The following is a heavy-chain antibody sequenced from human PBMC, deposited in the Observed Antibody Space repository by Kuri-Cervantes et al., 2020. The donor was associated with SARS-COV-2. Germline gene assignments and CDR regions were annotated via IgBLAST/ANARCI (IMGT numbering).Heavy chain of an antibody. CDR2: IIPTLGLT. D-gene: IGHD2-15*01. Sequence: SVKVSCKDSGFSFSSFSINWVRQAPGRGLEWMGRIIPTLGLTHYAPSLRGRATFTADKSTTTVYMELISLTSDDTAVYYCTRDTPEAGASATRWGQYFQHWGQGTLVTVSS. CDR3: TRDTPEAGASATRWGQYFQH. J-gene: IGHJ1*01. V-gene: IGHV1-69*04. CDR1: GFSFSSFS.